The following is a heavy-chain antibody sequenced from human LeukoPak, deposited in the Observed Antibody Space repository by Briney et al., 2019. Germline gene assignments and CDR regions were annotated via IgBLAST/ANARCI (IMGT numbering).Heavy chain of an antibody. Sequence: GGSLRLSCVTSGFTFSDHYMSWIRQAPGKGLEWLSYISNDGTTIYYTDSVRGRFTISRDNAKNSLYLQMNSLRAEDTAVYYCARQRESISSSWPQGPFDYWGQGTLVTVSS. CDR2: ISNDGTTI. V-gene: IGHV3-11*01. D-gene: IGHD6-13*01. J-gene: IGHJ4*02. CDR1: GFTFSDHY. CDR3: ARQRESISSSWPQGPFDY.